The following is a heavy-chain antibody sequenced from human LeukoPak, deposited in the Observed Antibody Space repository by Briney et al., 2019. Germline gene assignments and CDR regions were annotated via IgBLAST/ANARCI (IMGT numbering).Heavy chain of an antibody. CDR2: ISGSGGST. V-gene: IGHV3-23*01. Sequence: GGSLRLSCAASGFTFSSYAMSWVRQAPGKGLEWVSAISGSGGSTYYADSVKGRFTISRDNSKNTLYLQMNSLRAEDTAVYYCAKGRNCDSKLYYFDYWGQGTLVTVSS. CDR3: AKGRNCDSKLYYFDY. CDR1: GFTFSSYA. J-gene: IGHJ4*02. D-gene: IGHD3-22*01.